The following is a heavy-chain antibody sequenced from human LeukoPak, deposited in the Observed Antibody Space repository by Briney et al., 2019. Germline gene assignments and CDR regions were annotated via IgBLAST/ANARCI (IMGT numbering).Heavy chain of an antibody. CDR3: ESPYDFWSGYYFDY. J-gene: IGHJ4*02. Sequence: SETLSLTCTVSGGSISSSSYYWGWIRQPPGKGLEWVGSIYYSGSTYYNPSLKGRVTISVDTSKNQFSLKLSSVTAADTVVYYCESPYDFWSGYYFDYWGQGTLVTVSS. CDR1: GGSISSSSYY. D-gene: IGHD3-3*01. V-gene: IGHV4-39*07. CDR2: IYYSGST.